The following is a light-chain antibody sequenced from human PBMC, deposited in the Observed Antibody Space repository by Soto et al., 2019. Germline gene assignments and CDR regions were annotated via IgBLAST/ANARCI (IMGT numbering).Light chain of an antibody. Sequence: EIVLTQSPGTLSSSPGERATLSCRASRSVSSSYLAWYQQKPGQAPRLLIYGASSRATGIPDRFSGSGSGTDFTLTVSRLEPEDFTVYYCQHYGSSPQWTFGQGTKVDIK. V-gene: IGKV3-20*01. CDR2: GAS. J-gene: IGKJ1*01. CDR3: QHYGSSPQWT. CDR1: RSVSSSY.